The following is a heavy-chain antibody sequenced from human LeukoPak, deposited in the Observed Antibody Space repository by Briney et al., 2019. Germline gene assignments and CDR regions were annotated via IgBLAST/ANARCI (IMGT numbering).Heavy chain of an antibody. V-gene: IGHV1-2*04. Sequence: GASVKVSCKASGYTFTGYYMHWVRQAPGQGLEWMGWINPNSGGTNYAQKFQGWVTMTRDTSISTAYMELSRLRSDDTAMYYCARAGRLVCSSTSCARRGYGMDVWGKGTTVTVSS. CDR1: GYTFTGYY. D-gene: IGHD2-2*01. CDR2: INPNSGGT. CDR3: ARAGRLVCSSTSCARRGYGMDV. J-gene: IGHJ6*04.